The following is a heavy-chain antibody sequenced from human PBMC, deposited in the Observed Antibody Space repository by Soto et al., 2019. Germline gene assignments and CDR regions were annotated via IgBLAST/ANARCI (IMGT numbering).Heavy chain of an antibody. CDR3: ARLDTAMGYYYYGMDV. J-gene: IGHJ6*02. CDR1: GFTVSSNY. Sequence: GGSLRLSCAASGFTVSSNYMSWVRQAPGKGLEWVSVIYSGGSTYYADSVKGRFTISRDNSKNTLYLQMNGLRAEDTAVYYCARLDTAMGYYYYGMDVWGQGTTVTVSS. V-gene: IGHV3-53*01. D-gene: IGHD5-18*01. CDR2: IYSGGST.